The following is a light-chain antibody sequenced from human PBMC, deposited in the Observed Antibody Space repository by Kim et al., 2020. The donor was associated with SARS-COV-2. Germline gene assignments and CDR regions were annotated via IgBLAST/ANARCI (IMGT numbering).Light chain of an antibody. V-gene: IGKV1-16*01. CDR2: AAS. J-gene: IGKJ1*01. Sequence: ATVGDRDTNTCRARQDIRHYLAWFQQKPGKAPKSLIYAASTLHSGVPPRFSGSGSETEFTLTISSLQAEDFATYYCQQYNIYPRTFGHGTKVDIK. CDR3: QQYNIYPRT. CDR1: QDIRHY.